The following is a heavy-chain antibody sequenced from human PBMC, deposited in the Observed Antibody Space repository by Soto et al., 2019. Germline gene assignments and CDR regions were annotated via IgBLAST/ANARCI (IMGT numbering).Heavy chain of an antibody. CDR3: ARVGVSGDYAFDI. Sequence: ASVKVSCKASGYTFTSYYMHWVRQAPGQGLEWMGIINPSGGSTSYAQKFQGRVTMTRDTSTSTVYMELRSLRSDDTAVYYCARVGVSGDYAFDIWGQGTMVTVSS. D-gene: IGHD4-17*01. CDR1: GYTFTSYY. V-gene: IGHV1-46*01. CDR2: INPSGGST. J-gene: IGHJ3*02.